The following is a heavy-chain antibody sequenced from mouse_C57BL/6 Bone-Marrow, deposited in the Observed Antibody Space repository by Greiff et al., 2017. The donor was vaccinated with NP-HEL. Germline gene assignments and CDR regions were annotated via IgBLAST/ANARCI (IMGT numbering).Heavy chain of an antibody. CDR3: ARSIGRYGYDVMTYDLDY. J-gene: IGHJ2*01. CDR2: INPSNGGT. CDR1: GYTFTSYW. Sequence: QVQLQQPGTELVKPGASVKLSCKASGYTFTSYWMHWVKQRPGQGLEWIGNINPSNGGTNYNEKFKTKATLTVDKSSSTAYMQLSSLTSEDSAVYYGARSIGRYGYDVMTYDLDYWGQGTTLTVSS. V-gene: IGHV1-53*01. D-gene: IGHD2-2*01.